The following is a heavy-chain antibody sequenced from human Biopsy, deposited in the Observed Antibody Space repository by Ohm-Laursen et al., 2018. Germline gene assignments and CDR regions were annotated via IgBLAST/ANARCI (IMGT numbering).Heavy chain of an antibody. D-gene: IGHD5-18*01. J-gene: IGHJ6*02. Sequence: SLRLSCAAPGFTFNNYGMKWVRQAPGKGLEWVAFIFYDGSNTYYEDSVKGRFTISRDNSRDILYLQMSILRAEDTAVYYCAKDRYNYTPIGGFSMDVWGQGTTVTVSS. V-gene: IGHV3-30*18. CDR2: IFYDGSNT. CDR3: AKDRYNYTPIGGFSMDV. CDR1: GFTFNNYG.